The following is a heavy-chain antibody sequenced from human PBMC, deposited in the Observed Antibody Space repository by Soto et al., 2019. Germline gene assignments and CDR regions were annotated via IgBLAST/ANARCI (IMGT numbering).Heavy chain of an antibody. V-gene: IGHV5-10-1*01. CDR1: GYRFTSYW. D-gene: IGHD6-13*01. J-gene: IGHJ4*02. CDR3: TTNGAAGLPYFDN. Sequence: PGESLKISCKGSGYRFTSYWISWVRQMPGKGLEWMGRIDPSDSYINYSPSFQGHVTISADKSISTAYLQWSSLKASDTAMYYCTTNGAAGLPYFDNWGQGTLVTVSS. CDR2: IDPSDSYI.